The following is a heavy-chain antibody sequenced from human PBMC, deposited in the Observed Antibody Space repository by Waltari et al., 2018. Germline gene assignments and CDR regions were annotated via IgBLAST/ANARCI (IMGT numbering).Heavy chain of an antibody. CDR1: GGTFSSYA. CDR2: IIPSFGTA. J-gene: IGHJ6*02. Sequence: QVQLVQSGAEVKKPGSSVKVSCKASGGTFSSYAISWVRQAPGQGLEWMGGIIPSFGTANYAQKFQGRVTITADESTSTAYMELSSLRSEDTAVYYCARGSRELPEESYYGMDVWGQGTTVTVSS. V-gene: IGHV1-69*12. D-gene: IGHD1-26*01. CDR3: ARGSRELPEESYYGMDV.